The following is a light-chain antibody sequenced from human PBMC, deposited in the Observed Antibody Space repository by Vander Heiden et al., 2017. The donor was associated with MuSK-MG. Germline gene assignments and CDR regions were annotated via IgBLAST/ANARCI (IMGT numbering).Light chain of an antibody. CDR3: QQLNSYL. J-gene: IGKJ4*01. V-gene: IGKV1-9*01. CDR1: QGISSY. CDR2: AAS. Sequence: DIQLTQSSSSLSASVGVSVTITCRASQGISSYLAWYKQKPGKAPKLLIDAASTLQSGVPSRCSGSGSGTEFTLTISSLQPEDFATYYCQQLNSYLFGGGTKVEIK.